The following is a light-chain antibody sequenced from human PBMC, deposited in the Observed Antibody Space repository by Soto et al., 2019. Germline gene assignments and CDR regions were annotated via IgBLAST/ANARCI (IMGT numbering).Light chain of an antibody. V-gene: IGKV3-11*01. J-gene: IGKJ5*01. CDR1: QSVSTY. CDR2: DAS. Sequence: ETVLTQSPAIPSLSPGERATLSCRASQSVSTYLAWYQQKPGQAPRLLIYDASNRATGIPARFSGSGSGTDFTLTISSLEPEDFAVYYCQQRGKWPWTFGQGTRLEIK. CDR3: QQRGKWPWT.